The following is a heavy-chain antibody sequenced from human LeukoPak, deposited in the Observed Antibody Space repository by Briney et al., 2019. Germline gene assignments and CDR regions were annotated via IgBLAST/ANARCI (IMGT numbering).Heavy chain of an antibody. V-gene: IGHV4-61*02. CDR2: IYTSGST. Sequence: PSQTLSLTCTVSGGSISSGSCYWSWIRQPAGKGLEGMGRIYTSGSTNYNPSLKSRVTISVDTSKNQFSLKLRSVTAADTAVYYCARDHCSGGSCYRDYYYYYYMDVWGKGTTVTVSS. CDR3: ARDHCSGGSCYRDYYYYYYMDV. D-gene: IGHD2-15*01. CDR1: GGSISSGSCY. J-gene: IGHJ6*03.